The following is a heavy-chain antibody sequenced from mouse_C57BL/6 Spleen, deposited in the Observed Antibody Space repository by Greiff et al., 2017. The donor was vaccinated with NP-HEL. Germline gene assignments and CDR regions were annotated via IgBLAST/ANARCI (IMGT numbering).Heavy chain of an antibody. Sequence: VKLMESGAELVRPGTSVKVSCKASGYAFTNYLIEWVKQRPGQGLEWIGVINPGSGGTNYNEKFKGKATLTADKSSSTAYMQLSSLTSEDSAVYFCARRSLNWYFDVWGTGTTVTVSS. J-gene: IGHJ1*03. V-gene: IGHV1-54*01. CDR1: GYAFTNYL. CDR2: INPGSGGT. CDR3: ARRSLNWYFDV.